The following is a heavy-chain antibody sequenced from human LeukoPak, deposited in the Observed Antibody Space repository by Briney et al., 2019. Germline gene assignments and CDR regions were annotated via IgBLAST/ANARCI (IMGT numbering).Heavy chain of an antibody. J-gene: IGHJ4*02. V-gene: IGHV1-69-2*01. D-gene: IGHD4-23*01. Sequence: VKASCKVAGYTFTNYYMHWVQQPPGTGLGWMGLVDPEDGETTYAETFQGRVTITADTSTDTAYMELSSLTSEDTAVYYCATAVATTEIDYWGQGTLVTVSS. CDR3: ATAVATTEIDY. CDR2: VDPEDGET. CDR1: GYTFTNYY.